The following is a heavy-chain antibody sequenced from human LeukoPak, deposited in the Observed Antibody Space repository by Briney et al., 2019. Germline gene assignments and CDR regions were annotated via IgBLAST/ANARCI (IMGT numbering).Heavy chain of an antibody. CDR3: ATIFMKVVVGGPALDY. Sequence: PGGSLRLSCATSGFIFSHYWMSWVRQAPGKGLEWVANIKHDGSEEYYVDSVKGRFTVSRDDAKNSSYLQMNSLRAEDTAVYYCATIFMKVVVGGPALDYWGQGTLVTVSS. V-gene: IGHV3-7*01. CDR1: GFIFSHYW. J-gene: IGHJ4*02. D-gene: IGHD3-22*01. CDR2: IKHDGSEE.